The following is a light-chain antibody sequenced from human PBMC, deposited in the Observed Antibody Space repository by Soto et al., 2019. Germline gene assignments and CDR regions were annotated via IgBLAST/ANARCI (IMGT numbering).Light chain of an antibody. Sequence: DIVMTQSPLSLPVTPGEPASISCRFSQSLLHSKGYNYLDWYLQKPGQSPQLLIYLGSNRASGVPDRFSGSGSGTDFTLKISRVEAEDVGVYYCMQALQTPPTFGQGTKLEIK. V-gene: IGKV2-28*01. CDR3: MQALQTPPT. CDR2: LGS. CDR1: QSLLHSKGYNY. J-gene: IGKJ2*01.